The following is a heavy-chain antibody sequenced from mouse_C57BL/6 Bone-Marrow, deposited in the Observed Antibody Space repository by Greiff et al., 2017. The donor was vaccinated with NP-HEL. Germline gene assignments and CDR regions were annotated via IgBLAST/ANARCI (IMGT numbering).Heavy chain of an antibody. D-gene: IGHD1-1*01. J-gene: IGHJ4*01. CDR1: GFTFSDYY. CDR2: ISNGGGST. V-gene: IGHV5-12*01. CDR3: ARQDYGSREGY. Sequence: EVKVVESGGGLVQPGGSLKLSCAASGFTFSDYYMYWVRQTPEKRLEWVAYISNGGGSTYYPDTVKGRFTISRDNAKNTLYLQMSRLKSEDTAMYYCARQDYGSREGYWGQGTSVTVSS.